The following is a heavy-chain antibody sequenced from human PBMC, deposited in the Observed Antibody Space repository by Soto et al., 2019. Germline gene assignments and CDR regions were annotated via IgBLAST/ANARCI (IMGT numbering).Heavy chain of an antibody. CDR2: IKPDGSEK. CDR3: AKVYYYVSSGYYEPRNLFDY. D-gene: IGHD3-22*01. V-gene: IGHV3-7*03. Sequence: PGGSLRLSCAASGFTFSDFWMSWVRQAPGKGLEWVANIKPDGSEKYYVDSVKGRSTISRDNSKNTLYLQMNSLRAEDTAVYYCAKVYYYVSSGYYEPRNLFDYCGQGTLVTVSS. CDR1: GFTFSDFW. J-gene: IGHJ4*02.